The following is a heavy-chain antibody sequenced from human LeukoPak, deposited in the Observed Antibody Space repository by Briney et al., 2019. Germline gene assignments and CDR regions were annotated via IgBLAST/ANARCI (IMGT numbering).Heavy chain of an antibody. J-gene: IGHJ4*02. CDR2: ISYDGSNK. CDR3: AKAPIAVAGTEGY. V-gene: IGHV3-30*18. Sequence: GRSLRLSCAASGFTFSSYGMHWVRQAPGKGLEWVAVISYDGSNKYYADSVKGRFTISRDNSKNTLYLQMNSLRAEDTAVYYCAKAPIAVAGTEGYWGQGTLVTVSS. D-gene: IGHD6-19*01. CDR1: GFTFSSYG.